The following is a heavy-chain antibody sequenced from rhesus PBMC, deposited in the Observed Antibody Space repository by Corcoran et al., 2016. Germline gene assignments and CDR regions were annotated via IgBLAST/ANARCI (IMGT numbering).Heavy chain of an antibody. D-gene: IGHD6-43*01. CDR3: ARGWQQLPFDY. Sequence: QVQLQESGPGLVKPSETLSLTCAVSCGSISDSYYWNWLRQPPGRGLEWIGTIYCNSARTYYNPSHKSRVTITKDTSKNQFFLQLSSVTAADTAVYYCARGWQQLPFDYWGQGVLVTVSS. V-gene: IGHV4S9*01. J-gene: IGHJ4*01. CDR1: CGSISDSYY. CDR2: IYCNSART.